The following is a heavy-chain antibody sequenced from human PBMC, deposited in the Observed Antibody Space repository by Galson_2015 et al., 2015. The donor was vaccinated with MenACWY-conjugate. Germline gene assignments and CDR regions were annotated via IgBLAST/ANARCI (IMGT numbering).Heavy chain of an antibody. J-gene: IGHJ5*02. V-gene: IGHV3-74*01. CDR2: IISDGSKT. CDR1: GFTFSNYW. Sequence: SLRLSCAASGFTFSNYWMHWVRQTPGKGLVWVSRIISDGSKTTYADSVKGRFTISRDNAKNTMCLQMNSLRPDDTGVYYCARDYPYDVWSALSHNYCDPWGQGTLVTGSA. D-gene: IGHD3-3*01. CDR3: ARDYPYDVWSALSHNYCDP.